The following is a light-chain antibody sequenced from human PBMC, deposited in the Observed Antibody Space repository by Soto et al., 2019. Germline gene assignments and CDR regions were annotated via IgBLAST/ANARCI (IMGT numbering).Light chain of an antibody. CDR2: EAS. Sequence: DIQMTQSPASLSASVGDRVTITCQASQEISNYVNWYQQRPGKAPKLLIYEASNLEIGVPSRFSGRGSGSDFGFTISSLQPEDSATYYCQQYDNVPITFGGGTTVEIK. J-gene: IGKJ4*01. CDR1: QEISNY. CDR3: QQYDNVPIT. V-gene: IGKV1-33*01.